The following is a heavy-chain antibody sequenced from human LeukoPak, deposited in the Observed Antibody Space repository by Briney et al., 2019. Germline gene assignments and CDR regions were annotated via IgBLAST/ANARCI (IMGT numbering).Heavy chain of an antibody. V-gene: IGHV3-15*07. CDR1: GLIFSNAW. D-gene: IGHD5-12*01. CDR3: TTRLSTGGYPLTAY. J-gene: IGHJ4*02. CDR2: IISKTDGGTT. Sequence: GGSLRLSCEASGLIFSNAWMNWVRQAPGKGLEWVGRIISKTDGGTTNYAAPVIGRFTISRDDSKNTLYLQMTSLKIEDTAVYYCTTRLSTGGYPLTAYWGQGTLVTVSS.